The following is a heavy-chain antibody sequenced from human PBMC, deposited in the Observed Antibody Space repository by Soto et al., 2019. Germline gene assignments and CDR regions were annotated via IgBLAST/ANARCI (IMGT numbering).Heavy chain of an antibody. CDR3: ARRYGGNLDY. V-gene: IGHV4-59*08. CDR2: IYYRGST. D-gene: IGHD1-26*01. J-gene: IGHJ4*02. Sequence: PSETLSLTCTVSGGSISSYYWTWIRQPPGKGLEWIGYIYYRGSTNYNPSLKSRVTISVDTSKNQFSLKLSSVTAADTAVYYCARRYGGNLDYWGQGTLVTVS. CDR1: GGSISSYY.